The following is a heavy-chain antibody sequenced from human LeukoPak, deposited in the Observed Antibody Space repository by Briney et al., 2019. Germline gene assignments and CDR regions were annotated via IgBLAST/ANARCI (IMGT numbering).Heavy chain of an antibody. J-gene: IGHJ6*03. CDR1: GFTFSSYW. D-gene: IGHD3-3*01. CDR2: INQGESEK. V-gene: IGHV3-7*01. CDR3: ARAEQGYDFWSGYYRYYYYYMDV. Sequence: GGSLRLSCAASGFTFSSYWMSWVRPAPGRGREWVASINQGESEKYYVDSVKGRFPISRDNAKNSLYLQMNSLRAEDTAVYYCARAEQGYDFWSGYYRYYYYYMDVWGKGTTVTVSS.